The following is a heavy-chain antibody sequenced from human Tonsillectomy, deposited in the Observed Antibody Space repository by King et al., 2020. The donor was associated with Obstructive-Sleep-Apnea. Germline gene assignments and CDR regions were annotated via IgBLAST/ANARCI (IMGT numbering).Heavy chain of an antibody. V-gene: IGHV3-66*01. CDR2: LYSGGST. J-gene: IGHJ6*02. Sequence: VQLVESGGGLVQPGGSLRLSCVASGFTVSSNYMSWVRQAPGKGLEWVSVLYSGGSTYYADSVKGRFTISRDNSKNTLYLQMNSLRAEDTAVYYCARDQSHAYYSYGMDVWGQGTTVTVSS. CDR3: ARDQSHAYYSYGMDV. CDR1: GFTVSSNY.